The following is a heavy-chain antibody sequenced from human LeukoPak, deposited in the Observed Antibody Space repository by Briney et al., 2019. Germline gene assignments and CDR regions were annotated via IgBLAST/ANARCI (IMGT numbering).Heavy chain of an antibody. V-gene: IGHV3-30-3*01. Sequence: GALRLSCAASGFTFSSYAMHWVRQAPGKGLEWVAVISYDGSNKYYADSVKGRFTISRDNSKNTLYLQMNSLRAEDTAVYYCARGVEWLLSTFDYWGQGTLVTVSP. D-gene: IGHD3-3*01. J-gene: IGHJ4*02. CDR2: ISYDGSNK. CDR1: GFTFSSYA. CDR3: ARGVEWLLSTFDY.